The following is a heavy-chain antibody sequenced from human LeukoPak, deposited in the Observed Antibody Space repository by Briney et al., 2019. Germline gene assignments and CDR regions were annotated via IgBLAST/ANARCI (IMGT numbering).Heavy chain of an antibody. D-gene: IGHD3-3*01. J-gene: IGHJ4*02. CDR1: GYTLTELS. CDR3: ATVNDFWSGYMATYDY. CDR2: FDPEDGET. Sequence: ASVKVSCKVSGYTLTELSMHWARQAPGKGLEWMGGFDPEDGETIYAQKFQGRVTMTEDTSTDTAYMELSSLRSEDTAVYYCATVNDFWSGYMATYDYWGQGTLVTVSS. V-gene: IGHV1-24*01.